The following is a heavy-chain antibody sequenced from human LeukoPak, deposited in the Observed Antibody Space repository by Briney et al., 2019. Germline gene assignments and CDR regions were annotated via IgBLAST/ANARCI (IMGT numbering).Heavy chain of an antibody. CDR1: GYTFTGYH. CDR2: ISAYNGNT. CDR3: ARVRDIVVVQAAFFDY. D-gene: IGHD2-2*01. V-gene: IGHV1-18*04. Sequence: GGSVKVSCKASGYTFTGYHIHWVRQAPGQGLEWMGWISAYNGNTNYAQKLQGRVTMTTDTSTSTAYMELRSLRSDDTAVYYCARVRDIVVVQAAFFDYWGQGTLVTVSS. J-gene: IGHJ4*02.